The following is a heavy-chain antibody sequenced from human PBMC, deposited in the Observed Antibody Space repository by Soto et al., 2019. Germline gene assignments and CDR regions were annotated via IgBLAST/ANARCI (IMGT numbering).Heavy chain of an antibody. J-gene: IGHJ4*02. CDR3: ARGSKAGVTTVGQTLDY. V-gene: IGHV1-18*01. Sequence: QVQLVQSGAEVKKPGASVKVSCKASGYTFTSYGISWVRQAPGQGLEWMGWISAYNGNTNYAQKLQGRVTMTTDTPTNTAYMKLRSLRSDDTAVYYCARGSKAGVTTVGQTLDYWGQGTLVTVSS. CDR2: ISAYNGNT. CDR1: GYTFTSYG. D-gene: IGHD1-26*01.